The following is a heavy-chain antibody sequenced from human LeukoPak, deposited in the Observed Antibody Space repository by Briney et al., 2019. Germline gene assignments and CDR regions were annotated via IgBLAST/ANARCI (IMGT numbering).Heavy chain of an antibody. D-gene: IGHD6-13*01. CDR2: IYYSGST. J-gene: IGHJ5*02. Sequence: SETLSLTCTVSGGSVSSGSYYWSWIRQPPGKGLEWIGYIYYSGSTYYNPSLKSRVTISVDTSKNQFSLKLNSVTAADTAVYYCARERGIAANNWFDPWGQGTLVTVSS. CDR3: ARERGIAANNWFDP. CDR1: GGSVSSGSYY. V-gene: IGHV4-61*01.